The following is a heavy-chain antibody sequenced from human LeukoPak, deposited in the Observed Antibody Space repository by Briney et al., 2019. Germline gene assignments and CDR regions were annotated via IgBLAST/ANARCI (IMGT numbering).Heavy chain of an antibody. Sequence: ASVKVSCKASGYTFTSYYMHWVRQAPGQGLEWMGIINPSGGSTSYARKFQGRVTMTRDTPTSTVYMELSSLRSEDTAVYYCARGRATVTTSPWGQGTLVTVSS. CDR3: ARGRATVTTSP. V-gene: IGHV1-46*01. J-gene: IGHJ5*02. CDR1: GYTFTSYY. CDR2: INPSGGST. D-gene: IGHD4-17*01.